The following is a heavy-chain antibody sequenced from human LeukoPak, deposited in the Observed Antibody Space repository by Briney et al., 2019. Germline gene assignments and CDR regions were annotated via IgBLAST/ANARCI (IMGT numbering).Heavy chain of an antibody. D-gene: IGHD1-26*01. J-gene: IGHJ3*02. Sequence: PGGSLRLSCAASGFTLSSYEMNWVRQAPGKGLEWVSYISSSGSTIYYADSVKGRFTISRDNAKNSLYLQINSLRAEDTAVYHCAREWRGSYHMGAFDIWGQGTMVTVSS. CDR3: AREWRGSYHMGAFDI. V-gene: IGHV3-48*03. CDR1: GFTLSSYE. CDR2: ISSSGSTI.